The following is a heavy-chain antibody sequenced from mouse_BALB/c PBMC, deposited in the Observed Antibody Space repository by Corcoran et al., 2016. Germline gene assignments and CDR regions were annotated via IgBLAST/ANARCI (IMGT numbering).Heavy chain of an antibody. CDR1: GYTFTSYV. J-gene: IGHJ3*01. V-gene: IGHV1S136*01. Sequence: EVQLQQSGPELVKPGASVKMSCKASGYTFTSYVMHWVKQKPGQGLEWIGYINPYNDGTKYNDKFKGKATLTSDKSSSTAYMELSSLTSEDSAVYYCARNYGSSQAWFAYWGQGTLGTVSA. D-gene: IGHD1-1*01. CDR2: INPYNDGT. CDR3: ARNYGSSQAWFAY.